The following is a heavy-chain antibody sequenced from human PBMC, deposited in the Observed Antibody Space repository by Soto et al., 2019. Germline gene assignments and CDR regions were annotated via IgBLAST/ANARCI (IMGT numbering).Heavy chain of an antibody. CDR2: IYRGGST. CDR1: GFTVSSNY. J-gene: IGHJ4*02. Sequence: EVQLVESGGGLVQPGGSLRRCCAASGFTVSSNYMSWVRQAPGKGLEWVSVIYRGGSTYYADSVKGRFTISRDNSKNTLYLQMNSLRAEDTAVYYGAREVTTAIPDFWGQGTLVTVSS. CDR3: AREVTTAIPDF. D-gene: IGHD3-22*01. V-gene: IGHV3-66*01.